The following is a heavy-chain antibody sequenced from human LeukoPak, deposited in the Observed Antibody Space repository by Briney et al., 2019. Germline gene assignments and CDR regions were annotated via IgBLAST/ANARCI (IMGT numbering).Heavy chain of an antibody. CDR2: IYYSGST. V-gene: IGHV4-31*03. CDR3: ARVPATMTPYWYFDL. CDR1: GGSISSEGYY. J-gene: IGHJ2*01. D-gene: IGHD3-22*01. Sequence: SETLSLTCTVSGGSISSEGYYWSWIRQHPGKGLEWIGYIYYSGSTYYNPSLKSRVTISVDRSKNQFSLKLSSVTAADTAVYYCARVPATMTPYWYFDLWGRGTLVTVSS.